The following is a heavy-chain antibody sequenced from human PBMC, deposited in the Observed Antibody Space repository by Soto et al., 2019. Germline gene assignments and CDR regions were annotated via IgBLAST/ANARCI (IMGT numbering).Heavy chain of an antibody. CDR2: IYPGDSDT. CDR1: GYSFTSYW. D-gene: IGHD3-22*01. V-gene: IGHV5-51*01. Sequence: PGESLKISCKGSGYSFTSYWIGWVRQMPGKGLEWMGIIYPGDSDTRYSPSFQGQVTISADKSISTAYLQWSSLKASDTAMYYCARARVSGYYYVRAFDTWGQGTMVTVSS. J-gene: IGHJ3*02. CDR3: ARARVSGYYYVRAFDT.